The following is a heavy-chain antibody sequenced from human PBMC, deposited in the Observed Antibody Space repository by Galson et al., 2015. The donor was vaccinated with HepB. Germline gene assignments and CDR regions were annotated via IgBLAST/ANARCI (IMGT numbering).Heavy chain of an antibody. CDR3: ARLLSYYYDSSAYYQGGYFDL. Sequence: TLSLTCSVSGDSISSRNYYWGWIRQSPGKGLEWIGYIYHNGNNNQNPSLKSRVTLSVDMSKSQFSLKLSSVTAADTAIYYCARLLSYYYDSSAYYQGGYFDLWGRGALVTVSS. CDR1: GDSISSRNYY. J-gene: IGHJ2*01. V-gene: IGHV4-61*05. CDR2: IYHNGNN. D-gene: IGHD3-22*01.